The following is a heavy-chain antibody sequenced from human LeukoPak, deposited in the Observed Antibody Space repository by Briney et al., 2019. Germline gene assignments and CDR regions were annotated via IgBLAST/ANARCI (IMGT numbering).Heavy chain of an antibody. CDR3: ARANGIAVAGTFVY. Sequence: PGGSLRLSCAASGFTFDDYGMSWVRQAPGKGLEWVSGINWNGGSTGYADSVKGRFTISRDNAKNSLYLQMNSLRAEDTALYHCARANGIAVAGTFVYWGQGTLVTVSS. D-gene: IGHD6-19*01. CDR1: GFTFDDYG. V-gene: IGHV3-20*01. J-gene: IGHJ4*02. CDR2: INWNGGST.